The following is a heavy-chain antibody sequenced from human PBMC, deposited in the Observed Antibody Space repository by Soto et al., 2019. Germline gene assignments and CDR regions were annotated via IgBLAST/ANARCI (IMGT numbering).Heavy chain of an antibody. CDR2: IKSKNDGATV. CDR1: GVTVSDTW. V-gene: IGHV3-15*01. Sequence: EVQLVESGGGLVKPGESLRLSCAASGVTVSDTWMAWVRQAPGKGLEWVGRIKSKNDGATVDYAASVKGRFTISRDESKNTLYLQMNSLKTEDTALYYCTTPKGSWGVAFVYWGQGTLVTVSS. J-gene: IGHJ4*02. CDR3: TTPKGSWGVAFVY. D-gene: IGHD3-10*01.